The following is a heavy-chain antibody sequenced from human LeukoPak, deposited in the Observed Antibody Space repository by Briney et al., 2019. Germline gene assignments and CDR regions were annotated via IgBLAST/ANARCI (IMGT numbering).Heavy chain of an antibody. D-gene: IGHD3-22*01. Sequence: GRSLRLSCATSGFTFDDYAIHWVRQTPRRGLEWVSGISWNSGHIDYADSVKGRFTISRDNAKNSLHLQMNSLRPEDTALYYCVKDLHSGWLGGYNYYGMDVWGQGTTVTVSS. V-gene: IGHV3-9*01. CDR2: ISWNSGHI. J-gene: IGHJ6*02. CDR3: VKDLHSGWLGGYNYYGMDV. CDR1: GFTFDDYA.